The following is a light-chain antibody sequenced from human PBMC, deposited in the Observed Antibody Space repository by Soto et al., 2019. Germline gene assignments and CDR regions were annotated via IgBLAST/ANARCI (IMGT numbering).Light chain of an antibody. CDR2: DVS. CDR3: CSHAGSYTFV. Sequence: QSVLTQPRSVSGSPGQSITIPCTGTSSDVGDNNHVSWYQHHPGKAPKLLIFDVSKRPSGVPDRFSGSKSGNTASLTISGLQAEDEADYSCCSHAGSYTFVFGTGTKVTVL. V-gene: IGLV2-11*01. CDR1: SSDVGDNNH. J-gene: IGLJ1*01.